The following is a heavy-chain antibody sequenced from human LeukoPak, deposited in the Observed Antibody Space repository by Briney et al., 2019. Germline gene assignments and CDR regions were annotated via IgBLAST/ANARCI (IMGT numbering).Heavy chain of an antibody. CDR1: GCTFSSYA. D-gene: IGHD3-22*01. V-gene: IGHV1-69*04. J-gene: IGHJ4*02. Sequence: SSVKVSFKASGCTFSSYAISWVRQAAGQGLDGMGRIIPMLGIANYAQKFQGRVTITADKSSSTAYMELNSLRSEHTAVYYCASGPYYYDSGVFDYWAQGTLVTVSS. CDR3: ASGPYYYDSGVFDY. CDR2: IIPMLGIA.